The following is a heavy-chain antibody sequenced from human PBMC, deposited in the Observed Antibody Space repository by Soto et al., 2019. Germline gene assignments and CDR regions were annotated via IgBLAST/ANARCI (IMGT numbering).Heavy chain of an antibody. D-gene: IGHD6-13*01. CDR3: GTDFFGSSWYRY. J-gene: IGHJ4*02. V-gene: IGHV1-24*01. Sequence: ASVKVSCKVSGYTLTELSMHWVRQAPGKGLEWMGGFDPEDGETIYAQKFQGRVTMTEDTSTDTAYMELSSLRSEDTAVYYCGTDFFGSSWYRYWGQGTLVTVSS. CDR2: FDPEDGET. CDR1: GYTLTELS.